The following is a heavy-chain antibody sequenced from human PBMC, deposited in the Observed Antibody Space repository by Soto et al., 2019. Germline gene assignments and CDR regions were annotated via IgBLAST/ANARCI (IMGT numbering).Heavy chain of an antibody. J-gene: IGHJ6*02. D-gene: IGHD6-6*01. Sequence: QVQLQESGPGLVKPSQTLSLTCTVSGGSISSGGYYWIWIRQHPGKGLEWIGYIYYSGSTYYNPSLKSRVTISVDTSKNQFSLKLSSVTAADTAVYYCSREGISSDNYYYYGMDVWGQGTTVTVSS. V-gene: IGHV4-31*03. CDR3: SREGISSDNYYYYGMDV. CDR1: GGSISSGGYY. CDR2: IYYSGST.